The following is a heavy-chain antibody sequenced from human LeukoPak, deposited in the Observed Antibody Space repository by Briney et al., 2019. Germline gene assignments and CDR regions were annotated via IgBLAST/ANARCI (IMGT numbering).Heavy chain of an antibody. Sequence: PETLSVTCAVYGGSFSAYSYIWVRQPPRKGLEWIGEIVHTGSTNYNPSLKSRVTISVDTSKSQFSLKLSSVTAADTAVYYCARECPGAGRLGCWGQGTLVTVSS. CDR3: ARECPGAGRLGC. CDR2: IVHTGST. V-gene: IGHV4-34*12. J-gene: IGHJ4*02. CDR1: GGSFSAYS. D-gene: IGHD6-13*01.